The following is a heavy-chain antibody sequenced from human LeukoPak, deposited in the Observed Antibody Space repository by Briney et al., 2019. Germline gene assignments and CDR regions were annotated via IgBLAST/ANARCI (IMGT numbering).Heavy chain of an antibody. CDR3: ARVGAAVAGDFDY. CDR1: GGSISSYY. D-gene: IGHD6-19*01. Sequence: SETLSLTCTVSGGSISSYYWSWIRQPPGKGLEWIGYIYYSGSTNYNTSLKSRVTISVDTSKNQFSLKLSSVSAADTAVYYCARVGAAVAGDFDYWGQGTLVTVSS. CDR2: IYYSGST. V-gene: IGHV4-59*01. J-gene: IGHJ4*02.